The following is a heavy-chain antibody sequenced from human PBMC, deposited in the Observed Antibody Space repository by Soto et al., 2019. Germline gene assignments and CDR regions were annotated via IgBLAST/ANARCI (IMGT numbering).Heavy chain of an antibody. D-gene: IGHD6-13*01. CDR3: ARDPYSSSWLSWFDP. CDR1: GFTFSSYS. Sequence: LRLSCAASGFTFSSYSMNWVRQAPGKGLEWVSSISSSSSYIYYADSVKGRFTISRDNAKNSLYLQMNSLRAEDTAVYYCARDPYSSSWLSWFDPWGQGTLVTVSS. J-gene: IGHJ5*02. CDR2: ISSSSSYI. V-gene: IGHV3-21*01.